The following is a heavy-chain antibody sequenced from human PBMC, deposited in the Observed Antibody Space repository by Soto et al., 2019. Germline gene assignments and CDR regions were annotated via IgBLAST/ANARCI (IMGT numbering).Heavy chain of an antibody. CDR3: AKAFRGNFINFDY. V-gene: IGHV3-23*01. D-gene: IGHD3-10*01. CDR2: IKGSDGGT. CDR1: GFTFSTSH. J-gene: IGHJ4*02. Sequence: EVQLLESGGGLVQPGGSLRLSCAASGFTFSTSHMSWVRQAPGKGLEWVSTIKGSDGGTYYADSVKGRFTISRDNSKNTLYLQMSSLRAEDTALYYCAKAFRGNFINFDYWGQGTLVSVSS.